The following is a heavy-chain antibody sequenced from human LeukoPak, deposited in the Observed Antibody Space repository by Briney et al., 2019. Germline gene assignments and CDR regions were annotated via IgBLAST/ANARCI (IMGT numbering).Heavy chain of an antibody. D-gene: IGHD1-1*01. V-gene: IGHV4-39*01. CDR3: TRHGEGTTRDT. CDR1: DGSISSRNYY. CDR2: FSFTGGT. J-gene: IGHJ3*02. Sequence: IPSETLSLTCIVSDGSISSRNYYWGWIRQPPGKGLEWIASFSFTGGTNCKPSLKNRVAISVDTSKNQFSLNLRSVTAADTAVYYCTRHGEGTTRDTWGQGTMVTVSS.